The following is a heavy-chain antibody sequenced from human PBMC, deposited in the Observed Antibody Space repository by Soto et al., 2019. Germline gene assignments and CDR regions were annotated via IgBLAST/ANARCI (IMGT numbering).Heavy chain of an antibody. J-gene: IGHJ4*02. Sequence: SETLFLTCAVYCGSFSGYYWTWIRQSPGKGLEWIGEIHHSGSTTYNPSLKSRVTISIDTSKNQFSLNLNSVTAADTAVYYCASYYYHSGGSPGHDSWGQGTLVTVSS. V-gene: IGHV4-34*01. CDR1: CGSFSGYY. CDR3: ASYYYHSGGSPGHDS. D-gene: IGHD3-22*01. CDR2: IHHSGST.